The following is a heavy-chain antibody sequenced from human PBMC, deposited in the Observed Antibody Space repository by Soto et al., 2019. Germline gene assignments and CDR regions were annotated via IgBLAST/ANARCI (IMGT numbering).Heavy chain of an antibody. CDR2: ISGSGGST. V-gene: IGHV3-23*01. CDR3: AKRMDFWSGYYTVYDY. Sequence: EVQLLESGGGLVQPGGSLRLSCAASGFTFSSYAMSWVRQAPGKGLEWVSAISGSGGSTYYADSVKGRFTISRDNSKNTLYLQMNSLRAEDTAVYYCAKRMDFWSGYYTVYDYWGQGTLVTVSS. J-gene: IGHJ4*02. D-gene: IGHD3-3*01. CDR1: GFTFSSYA.